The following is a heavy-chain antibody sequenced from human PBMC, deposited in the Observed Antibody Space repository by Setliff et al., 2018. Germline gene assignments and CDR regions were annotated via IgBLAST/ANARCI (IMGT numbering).Heavy chain of an antibody. Sequence: ASVKVSCKTSGYTFISYAISWVRQAPGQGLEWMGGIIPIFGTANYAQKFQGRVTITADESTSTAYMELSSLRSEDTAVYYCARGIGGCSSTSCYDGYYYMDVWGKGTTVTVSS. CDR2: IIPIFGTA. D-gene: IGHD2-2*01. CDR1: GYTFISYA. V-gene: IGHV1-69*13. J-gene: IGHJ6*03. CDR3: ARGIGGCSSTSCYDGYYYMDV.